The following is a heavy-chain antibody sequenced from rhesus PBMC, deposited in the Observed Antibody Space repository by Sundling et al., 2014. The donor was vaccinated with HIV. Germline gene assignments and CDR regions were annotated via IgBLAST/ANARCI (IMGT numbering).Heavy chain of an antibody. CDR2: IYWDDDK. Sequence: QVTLKESGPALVKPTQTLTLTCTFSGFSLSTSGMGVGWIRQPPGKTLEWLAHIYWDDDKHYSTSLKSRLTISKDTSKNQVVLKMTNMDPVDTATYYCARVMDSWGQGVVVTVSS. CDR1: GFSLSTSGMG. V-gene: IGHV2-174*02. CDR3: ARVMDS. J-gene: IGHJ6*01.